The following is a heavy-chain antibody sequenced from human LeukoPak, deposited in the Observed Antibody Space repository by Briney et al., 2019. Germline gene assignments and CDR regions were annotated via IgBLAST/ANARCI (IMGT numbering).Heavy chain of an antibody. Sequence: ASVTVSCKASGYTFTSYYMHWVRQAPGQGLEWMGIINPNSGGTNYAQKFQGRVTMTRDTSISTAYMELSRLRSDDTAVYYCATNDIVVVPAAMYGYWGQGTLVTVSS. CDR3: ATNDIVVVPAAMYGY. D-gene: IGHD2-2*01. J-gene: IGHJ4*02. V-gene: IGHV1-2*02. CDR2: INPNSGGT. CDR1: GYTFTSYY.